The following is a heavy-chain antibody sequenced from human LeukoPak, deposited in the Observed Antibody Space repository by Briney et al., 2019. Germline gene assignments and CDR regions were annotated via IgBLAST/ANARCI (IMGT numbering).Heavy chain of an antibody. Sequence: ASVKVSCKASGGTFSSYAISWVRQAPGQGLEWMGGIIPIFGTANYAQKFQGRVTITTDESTSTAYMELSSLRSEDTAVYYCALGYCSSTSCRRVPFDYWGQGTLVTVSS. CDR2: IIPIFGTA. J-gene: IGHJ4*02. D-gene: IGHD2-2*01. V-gene: IGHV1-69*05. CDR3: ALGYCSSTSCRRVPFDY. CDR1: GGTFSSYA.